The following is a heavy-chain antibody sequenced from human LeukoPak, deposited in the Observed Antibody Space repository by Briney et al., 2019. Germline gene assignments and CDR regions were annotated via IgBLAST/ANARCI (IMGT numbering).Heavy chain of an antibody. CDR2: INHSGST. CDR3: ARGHFWSGYYYYYYGMDV. D-gene: IGHD3-3*02. J-gene: IGHJ6*02. V-gene: IGHV4-34*01. CDR1: GGSFSGYY. Sequence: KPSETLSLTCAVYGGSFSGYYWSWIRQPPGKGLEGIGEINHSGSTNYNPSLKSRVTISVDTSKNQFSLKLSSVTAADTAVYYCARGHFWSGYYYYYYGMDVWGQGTTVTVSS.